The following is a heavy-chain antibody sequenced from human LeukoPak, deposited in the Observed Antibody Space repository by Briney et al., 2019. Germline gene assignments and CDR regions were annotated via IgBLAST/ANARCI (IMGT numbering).Heavy chain of an antibody. CDR1: GYTFTNYG. J-gene: IGHJ4*02. V-gene: IGHV1-18*01. CDR2: ISVYNGNA. D-gene: IGHD6-13*01. Sequence: ASVKVSCKASGYTFTNYGISCVRQAPGQGLEWMGWISVYNGNANYVQQFHGRVTMTTDTSTSTAYMELRSLRSDDTAVYYCARGGVSNSWYRTPDYWGQGTLVTVSS. CDR3: ARGGVSNSWYRTPDY.